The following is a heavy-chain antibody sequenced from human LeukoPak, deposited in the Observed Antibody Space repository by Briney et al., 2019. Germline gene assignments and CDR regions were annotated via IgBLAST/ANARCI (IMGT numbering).Heavy chain of an antibody. CDR1: GITFSSHA. Sequence: GGSLRLSCAAPGITFSSHAMSWVRQAPGKGLEWVSVISGSGGSTYYADSVKGRFSISRDNSKDTLYLQMNSLRVEDTAVYYCARSTSYSSGWFELDYWGQGTLVTVSS. V-gene: IGHV3-23*01. J-gene: IGHJ4*02. CDR2: ISGSGGST. CDR3: ARSTSYSSGWFELDY. D-gene: IGHD6-19*01.